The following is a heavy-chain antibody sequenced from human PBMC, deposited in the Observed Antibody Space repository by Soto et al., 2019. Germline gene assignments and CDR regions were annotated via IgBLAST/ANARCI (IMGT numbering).Heavy chain of an antibody. CDR3: AITYYYDGSDYYLDGLAV. CDR2: ITPNNGKT. D-gene: IGHD3-22*01. Sequence: ASVKVSCKSSGYTFIAYGITWVRQAPGQGLEWMGWITPNNGKTKYGQKFQGRVIMTTDTYRSTAYMDLRSLRSDDTAVYYCAITYYYDGSDYYLDGLAVWGKGTTVIDSS. J-gene: IGHJ6*04. V-gene: IGHV1-18*01. CDR1: GYTFIAYG.